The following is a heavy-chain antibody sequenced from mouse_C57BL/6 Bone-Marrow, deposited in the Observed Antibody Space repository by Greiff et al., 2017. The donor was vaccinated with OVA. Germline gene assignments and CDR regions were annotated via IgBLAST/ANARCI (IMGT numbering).Heavy chain of an antibody. CDR2: ISYDGSN. CDR3: ARDYEEDYFDY. J-gene: IGHJ2*01. V-gene: IGHV3-6*01. CDR1: GYSITSGYY. Sequence: ESGPGLVKPSQSLSLTCSVTGYSITSGYYWNWIRQFPGNKLEWMGYISYDGSNNYNPSLKNRISITRDTSKNQFFLKLNSVTTEDTATYYCARDYEEDYFDYWGQGTTLTVSS. D-gene: IGHD1-1*01.